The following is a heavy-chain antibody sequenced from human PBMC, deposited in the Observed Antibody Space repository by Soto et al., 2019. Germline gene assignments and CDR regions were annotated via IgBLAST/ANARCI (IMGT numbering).Heavy chain of an antibody. CDR2: ISYDGSNK. D-gene: IGHD6-19*01. CDR3: AKDRDSSGWYWYFDL. Sequence: QVQLVESGGGVVQPGRSLRLSCAASGFTFSSYGMHWVRQAPGKGLEWVAVISYDGSNKYYADSVKGRFTISRDNSKNTLYLQMHSLRAEDTAVYYCAKDRDSSGWYWYFDLWGRGTLVTVSS. CDR1: GFTFSSYG. V-gene: IGHV3-30*18. J-gene: IGHJ2*01.